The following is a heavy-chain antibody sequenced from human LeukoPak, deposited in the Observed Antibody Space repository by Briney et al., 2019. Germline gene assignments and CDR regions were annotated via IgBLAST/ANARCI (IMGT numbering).Heavy chain of an antibody. D-gene: IGHD6-6*01. J-gene: IGHJ3*02. CDR3: ARSLWGSPRLIAARRAFDI. Sequence: PSETLSLTCTASGFTFSSYYRSWIRQAPGKGLEWIGYIYYTGPTKYNPSLKSRVTISVATSKDQFSLQLTSVTAADTAVYYCARSLWGSPRLIAARRAFDIWGQGTLVTVSS. CDR1: GFTFSSYY. V-gene: IGHV4-59*01. CDR2: IYYTGPT.